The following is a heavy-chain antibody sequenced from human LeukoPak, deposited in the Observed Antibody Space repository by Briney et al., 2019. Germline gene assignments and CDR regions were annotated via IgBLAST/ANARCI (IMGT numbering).Heavy chain of an antibody. D-gene: IGHD1-7*01. CDR2: ISWDGGST. CDR3: AKDRSRITGTTGFDY. J-gene: IGHJ4*02. V-gene: IGHV3-43*01. CDR1: GFTFDDYT. Sequence: PGGSLRLSCAASGFTFDDYTMHWVRQAPGKGLEWVSLISWDGGSTYYADSVKGRFTISRDNSKNSLYLQMNSLRTEDTALYYCAKDRSRITGTTGFDYWGQGTLVTVSS.